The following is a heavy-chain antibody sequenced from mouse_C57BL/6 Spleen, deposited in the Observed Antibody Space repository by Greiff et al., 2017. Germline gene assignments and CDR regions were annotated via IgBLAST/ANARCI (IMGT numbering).Heavy chain of an antibody. J-gene: IGHJ3*01. Sequence: QVQLQQSGAELARPGASVKLSCKASGYTFTSYGISWVKQRTGQGLEWIGEIYPRSGNTYYNEKFKGKATLTADKSSSTAYMELRSLTSEDSAVYFCAKSFYDYDEALFAYWGQGTLVTVSA. CDR2: IYPRSGNT. CDR3: AKSFYDYDEALFAY. D-gene: IGHD2-4*01. CDR1: GYTFTSYG. V-gene: IGHV1-81*01.